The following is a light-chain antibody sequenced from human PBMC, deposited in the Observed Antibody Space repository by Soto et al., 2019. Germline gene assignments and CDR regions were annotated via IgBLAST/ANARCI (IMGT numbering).Light chain of an antibody. J-gene: IGKJ5*01. CDR3: QQRKSYPFT. CDR2: AAS. CDR1: QDINTY. V-gene: IGKV1-9*01. Sequence: DIQLTQSPSFLSASVGDRVTITCRASQDINTYLAWYQQKPGEAPKLLIFAASTLQNGVPSRFSGSGSGTEFTVTITCLQPEDFATYYCQQRKSYPFTFGQGTRLEIK.